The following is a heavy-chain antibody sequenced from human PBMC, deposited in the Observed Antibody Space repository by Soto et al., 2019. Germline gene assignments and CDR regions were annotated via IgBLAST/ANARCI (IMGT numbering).Heavy chain of an antibody. D-gene: IGHD3-22*01. V-gene: IGHV4-59*01. J-gene: IGHJ4*02. CDR3: ALRSMAVVTDY. CDR2: LNYGRSA. CDR1: GDSISSYY. Sequence: QVQLQESGPGLVKPSETLSLTCAVSGDSISSYYCMCIRQHPGKGLESIGYLNYGRSANHNPSRKSRVTLSVDTSTNQCYLTLSSMAAADTAVYYCALRSMAVVTDYWGQGTLVTVSS.